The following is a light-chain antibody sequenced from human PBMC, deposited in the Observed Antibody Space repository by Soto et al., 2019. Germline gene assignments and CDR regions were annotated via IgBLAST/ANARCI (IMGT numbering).Light chain of an antibody. CDR3: QQRGHWPRT. CDR2: EAS. V-gene: IGKV3-11*01. J-gene: IGKJ1*01. CDR1: QGVSTY. Sequence: EVVLTQSPATMSLYPGEGATLSCRARQGVSTYLAWYQQKPGQAPRLLIFEASKRATGIPDRISGSGSGTDFTLTISSLEPEDFAVYYCQQRGHWPRTFGQGTKVEMK.